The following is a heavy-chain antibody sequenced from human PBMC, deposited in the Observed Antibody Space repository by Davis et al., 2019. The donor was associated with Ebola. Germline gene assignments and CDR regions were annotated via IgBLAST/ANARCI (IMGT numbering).Heavy chain of an antibody. D-gene: IGHD5-12*01. Sequence: GGSLRLSCAASGFTFSSYTMNWVRQAPGMRLEWVSSISGDSNHIYYADSMKGRFIVSRENAKSSLSLQMNSLRAEDTAVYYCATGLPLYSDYPYQGSWGRGTLVTVSS. J-gene: IGHJ5*02. V-gene: IGHV3-21*01. CDR2: ISGDSNHI. CDR3: ATGLPLYSDYPYQGS. CDR1: GFTFSSYT.